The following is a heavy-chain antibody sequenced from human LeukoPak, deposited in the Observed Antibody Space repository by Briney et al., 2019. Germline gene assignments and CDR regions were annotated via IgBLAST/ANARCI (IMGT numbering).Heavy chain of an antibody. CDR2: IYYSGST. D-gene: IGHD5-18*01. Sequence: SETLSLTCTVSGYSISSGYYGGWIRQPPGQGLGWIGSIYYSGSTYYNPSLKSRVTISVDTSKNQFPLKVSSVTAADTAVYYCATSGIQTGYRYDYWGQGTLVTVSS. V-gene: IGHV4-38-2*02. CDR3: ATSGIQTGYRYDY. CDR1: GYSISSGYY. J-gene: IGHJ4*02.